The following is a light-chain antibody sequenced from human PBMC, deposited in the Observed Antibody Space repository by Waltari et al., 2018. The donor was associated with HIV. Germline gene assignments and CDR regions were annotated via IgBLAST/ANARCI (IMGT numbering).Light chain of an antibody. CDR1: SSDVGSYNR. CDR2: EVT. Sequence: QSALTQPPSVSGSPGQSVTISCTGTSSDVGSYNRFSWYQQPPGTAPKLMISEVTNRPSGVPDRFSGSKSGNTASLTISGLQAEDEADYYCSSYTSSSTWVFGGGTKLTVL. J-gene: IGLJ3*02. CDR3: SSYTSSSTWV. V-gene: IGLV2-18*02.